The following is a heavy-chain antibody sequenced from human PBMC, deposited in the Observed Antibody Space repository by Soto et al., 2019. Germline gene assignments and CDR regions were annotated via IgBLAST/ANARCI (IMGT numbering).Heavy chain of an antibody. Sequence: QVQLVQSGAEVKKPGSSVKVSCKASGGSFSSYTISWVRQAPGQGLEWMGRIIPFLGIPNYAQKFQGRVTITADKSTSTAHMELSSLRSEDTAVYYCVRVIGAFDIWGQGTMVIVSS. D-gene: IGHD3-10*01. CDR2: IIPFLGIP. CDR1: GGSFSSYT. J-gene: IGHJ3*02. V-gene: IGHV1-69*02. CDR3: VRVIGAFDI.